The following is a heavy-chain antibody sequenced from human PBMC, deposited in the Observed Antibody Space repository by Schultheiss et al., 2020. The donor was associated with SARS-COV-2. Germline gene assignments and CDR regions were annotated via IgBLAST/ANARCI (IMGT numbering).Heavy chain of an antibody. J-gene: IGHJ6*02. CDR3: AREGHVVVPAGYYYGMDV. D-gene: IGHD2-2*01. CDR2: IYSGGST. Sequence: GGSLRLSCAASGFTVSSNYMSWVRQAPGKGLEWVSVIYSGGSTYYADSVKGRFTISRDNSKNTLYLQMNSLRAEDTAVYYCAREGHVVVPAGYYYGMDVWGQGTTVTVSS. V-gene: IGHV3-53*01. CDR1: GFTVSSNY.